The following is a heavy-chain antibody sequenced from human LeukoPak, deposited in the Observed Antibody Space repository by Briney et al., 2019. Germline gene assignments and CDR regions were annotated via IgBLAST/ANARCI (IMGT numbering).Heavy chain of an antibody. Sequence: PSETLSLTCAVSGGSISSSNWWSWVRQPPGKGLEWIGVIYHSGSTNYNPSLKSRVTISVDKSKNQFSLKLSSVTAADTAVYYCARALVYAAGFGEAHYYYYMDVWGKGTTVTVSS. J-gene: IGHJ6*03. V-gene: IGHV4-4*02. CDR1: GGSISSSNW. CDR2: IYHSGST. CDR3: ARALVYAAGFGEAHYYYYMDV. D-gene: IGHD3-10*01.